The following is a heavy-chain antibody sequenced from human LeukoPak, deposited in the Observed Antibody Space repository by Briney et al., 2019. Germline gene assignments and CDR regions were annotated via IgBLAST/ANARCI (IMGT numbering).Heavy chain of an antibody. CDR1: GFRFNTYW. D-gene: IGHD3-16*01. Sequence: GGSLRLSCAASGFRFNTYWMSWVRQAPGKGLVGVSRINDDGRSTSYADSVKGRFTISRDNAKNTLYLQMNSLRAEDTAVYYCARVRWGGLYYFDYWGQGTLVTVSS. J-gene: IGHJ4*02. CDR2: INDDGRST. CDR3: ARVRWGGLYYFDY. V-gene: IGHV3-74*01.